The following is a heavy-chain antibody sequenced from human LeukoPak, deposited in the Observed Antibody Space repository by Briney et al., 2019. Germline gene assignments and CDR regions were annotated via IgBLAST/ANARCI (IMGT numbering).Heavy chain of an antibody. J-gene: IGHJ4*02. V-gene: IGHV3-74*01. CDR1: GFTFSSYW. CDR2: INSDGSST. CDR3: ATRGLLLGFMDY. Sequence: GGSLRLSCAASGFTFSSYWMHWVRQAPGKGLVWVSRINSDGSSTSYADSVKGRFTISRDNAKNTLYLQMNSLRAEDTAVYYCATRGLLLGFMDYWGQGPLVTVS. D-gene: IGHD2-2*01.